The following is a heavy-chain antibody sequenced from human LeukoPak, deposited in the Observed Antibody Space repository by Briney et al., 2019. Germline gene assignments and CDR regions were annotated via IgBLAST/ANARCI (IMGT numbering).Heavy chain of an antibody. Sequence: ASVKVSCKASGYTFTGYYMHWVRQAPGQGLEWMGWINPNSDGTNYAQKFQGRVTMTRDTSISTAYMELSRLRSDDTAVYYCARNDYYGSGETGFDYWGQGTLVTVSS. V-gene: IGHV1-2*02. CDR1: GYTFTGYY. CDR2: INPNSDGT. D-gene: IGHD3-10*01. CDR3: ARNDYYGSGETGFDY. J-gene: IGHJ4*02.